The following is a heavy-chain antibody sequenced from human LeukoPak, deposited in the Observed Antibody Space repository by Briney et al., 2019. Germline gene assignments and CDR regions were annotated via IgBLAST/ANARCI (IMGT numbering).Heavy chain of an antibody. V-gene: IGHV1-69*05. J-gene: IGHJ3*02. Sequence: SVKVSCKASRGTFSSYAISWVRQAPGQGLGWMGRIIPIFGTANYAQKFQGRVTITTDESTSTAYMELSSLRSEDTAVYYCARLYSSGYFDAFDIWGQGTMVTVSS. CDR3: ARLYSSGYFDAFDI. CDR2: IIPIFGTA. CDR1: RGTFSSYA. D-gene: IGHD3-22*01.